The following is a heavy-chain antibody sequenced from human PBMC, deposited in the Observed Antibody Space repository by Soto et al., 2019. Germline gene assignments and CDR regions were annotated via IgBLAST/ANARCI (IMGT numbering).Heavy chain of an antibody. D-gene: IGHD1-26*01. Sequence: QVQLQQWGAGLLKPSEILSVTCSVNGGSFSGYYWSWVRQPRGRGLEWIGEIKHSGGTIYNPSLMSRVTLSLDPSKTRFSLNLNSVTAADTAEYYCARQGGYYFDSWGQGTLVTVSS. V-gene: IGHV4-34*01. CDR1: GGSFSGYY. CDR2: IKHSGGT. J-gene: IGHJ5*01. CDR3: ARQGGYYFDS.